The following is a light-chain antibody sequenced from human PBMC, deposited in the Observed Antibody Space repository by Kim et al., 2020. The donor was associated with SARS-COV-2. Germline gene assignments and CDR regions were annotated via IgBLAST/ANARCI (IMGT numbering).Light chain of an antibody. CDR2: EVS. J-gene: IGLJ1*01. Sequence: GQSVPISCTGTSSDVGTYNRVSWYQQPPGTAPKLMIYEVSSRPSGVPDRFSGSKSGNTASLTISGLQAQDEADYYCSSYTSISTYVFGTGTKVTVL. V-gene: IGLV2-18*02. CDR1: SSDVGTYNR. CDR3: SSYTSISTYV.